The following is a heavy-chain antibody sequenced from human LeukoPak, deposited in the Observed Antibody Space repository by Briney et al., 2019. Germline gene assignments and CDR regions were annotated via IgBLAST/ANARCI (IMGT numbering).Heavy chain of an antibody. J-gene: IGHJ6*03. CDR2: FYTSGST. Sequence: PSETLSLTCTVSGGSISSYYWSWIRQPAGKGLEWIGRFYTSGSTNYNPSLKSRVTMSVDTSKNQFSLKLSSVTAADTAVYYCARDPTLNFWSGYGCYMDVWGKGTTVTVSS. V-gene: IGHV4-4*07. CDR3: ARDPTLNFWSGYGCYMDV. CDR1: GGSISSYY. D-gene: IGHD3-3*01.